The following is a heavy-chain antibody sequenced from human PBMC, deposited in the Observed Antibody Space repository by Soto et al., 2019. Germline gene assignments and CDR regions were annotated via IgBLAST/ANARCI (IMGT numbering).Heavy chain of an antibody. Sequence: SETLSLTCTVSGGSISSYYWSWIRQPPGKGLEWIGYIYYRGSTNYNPSLKSRVTISVDTSKNQFSLKLSSVTAADTAVYYCARFQLWPPYYFDYWGQGTLVTVSS. D-gene: IGHD5-18*01. V-gene: IGHV4-59*01. J-gene: IGHJ4*02. CDR3: ARFQLWPPYYFDY. CDR2: IYYRGST. CDR1: GGSISSYY.